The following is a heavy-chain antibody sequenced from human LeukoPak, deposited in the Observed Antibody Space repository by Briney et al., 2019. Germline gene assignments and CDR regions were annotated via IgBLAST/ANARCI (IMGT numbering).Heavy chain of an antibody. CDR3: ARWLTGSYYYYMDV. CDR1: GYTFTSYD. V-gene: IGHV1-8*01. Sequence: GASVKVSCKASGYTFTSYDINWVRQATGQGLEWMGRMNPNSGNTGYAQKFQGRVTMTRNTSISTAYMELSSLRSEDTAVYYCARWLTGSYYYYMDVWGKGTTVTVSS. CDR2: MNPNSGNT. J-gene: IGHJ6*03. D-gene: IGHD3-10*01.